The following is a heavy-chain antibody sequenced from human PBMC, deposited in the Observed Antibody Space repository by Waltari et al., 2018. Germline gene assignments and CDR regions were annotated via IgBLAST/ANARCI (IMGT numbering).Heavy chain of an antibody. J-gene: IGHJ5*02. CDR3: ARGGGVLLWFAN. Sequence: EVKLVESGGGLIQPGGSLRLRGAAAGFPVSSNYMNWVRQAPGKGLEWVSIIYSGGTTYYADSVKGRFTISRDNSKNTLYLQMNSLRADDTAVYYCARGGGVLLWFANWGQGTLVTVSS. V-gene: IGHV3-53*01. CDR1: GFPVSSNY. D-gene: IGHD3-10*01. CDR2: IYSGGTT.